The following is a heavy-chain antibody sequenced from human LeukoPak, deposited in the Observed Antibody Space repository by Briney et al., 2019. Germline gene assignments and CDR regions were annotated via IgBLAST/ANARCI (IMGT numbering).Heavy chain of an antibody. Sequence: PSETLSLTCTVSGGSISSGSYYWSWIRQPAGKGLEWIGRIYTSGSTNYNPSLKSRVTISVDTSKNQFSLKLSSVTAADTAVYYCARGRHSYYYGSGSYYRACWFDPWGQGTLVTVSS. CDR1: GGSISSGSYY. J-gene: IGHJ5*02. V-gene: IGHV4-61*02. D-gene: IGHD3-10*01. CDR2: IYTSGST. CDR3: ARGRHSYYYGSGSYYRACWFDP.